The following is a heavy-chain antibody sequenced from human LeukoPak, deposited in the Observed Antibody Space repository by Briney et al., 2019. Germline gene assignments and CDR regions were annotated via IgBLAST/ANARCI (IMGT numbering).Heavy chain of an antibody. CDR1: GYTFTGYY. CDR3: ARLGYCSSTSCYSILDYYYYMDV. V-gene: IGHV1-2*06. D-gene: IGHD2-2*01. Sequence: ASVKVSCKASGYTFTGYYMHWVRQAPGQGLEWMGRINPNSGGTNYAQKFQGRVTMTRDTSISTAYMELSRLRSDDTAVYYCARLGYCSSTSCYSILDYYYYMDVWGKGTTVTVSS. CDR2: INPNSGGT. J-gene: IGHJ6*03.